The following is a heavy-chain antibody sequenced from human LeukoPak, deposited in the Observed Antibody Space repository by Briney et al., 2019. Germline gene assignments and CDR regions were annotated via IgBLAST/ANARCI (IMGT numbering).Heavy chain of an antibody. CDR1: GFTFSSYA. Sequence: GGSLRLSCTASGFTFSSYAMHWVRQAPGKGLEWVAILPYDGNNDHYADSVKGRFTISRDNSKNTLFLQMDSLRGEDTAVYYCAKDFRIGYSAHFDYWGQGALVTVSS. V-gene: IGHV3-30-3*01. D-gene: IGHD2-21*01. CDR2: LPYDGNND. CDR3: AKDFRIGYSAHFDY. J-gene: IGHJ4*02.